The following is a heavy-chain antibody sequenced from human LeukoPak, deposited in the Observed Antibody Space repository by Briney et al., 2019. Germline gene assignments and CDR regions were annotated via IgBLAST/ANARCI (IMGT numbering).Heavy chain of an antibody. Sequence: GGSLRLSCAASGFIFSSYDMHWVRQAPGKGLEWVSFIRYDGSNKYYADSVRGRFTISRDDSKDTLYLQMNSLRGDDTAVYYCAKGSGYYTYNWFDPWGQGTLVTVSS. D-gene: IGHD3-3*01. CDR3: AKGSGYYTYNWFDP. V-gene: IGHV3-30*02. CDR2: IRYDGSNK. J-gene: IGHJ5*02. CDR1: GFIFSSYD.